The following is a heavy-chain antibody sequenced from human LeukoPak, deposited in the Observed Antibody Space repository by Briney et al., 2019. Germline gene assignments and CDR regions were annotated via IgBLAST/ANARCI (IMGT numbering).Heavy chain of an antibody. J-gene: IGHJ3*02. V-gene: IGHV4-34*01. D-gene: IGHD6-19*01. Sequence: PSETLSLTCAVYGGSFSGYYWSWIRQPPGKGLEWIGEINHSGSTNYNPSLKSRVTISVDTSKNQFSLKLSSVTAADTAVYYCARGYSSGWYRVRAFDIWGQGTMATVSS. CDR1: GGSFSGYY. CDR3: ARGYSSGWYRVRAFDI. CDR2: INHSGST.